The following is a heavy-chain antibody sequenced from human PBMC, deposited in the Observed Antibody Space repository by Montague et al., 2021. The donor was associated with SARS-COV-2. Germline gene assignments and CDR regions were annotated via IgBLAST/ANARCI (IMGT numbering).Heavy chain of an antibody. CDR2: ISGSGGST. CDR1: GFTFSSFA. CDR3: AKGGRDGYNPLDY. Sequence: SLRLSCAASGFTFSSFAISWVRQAPGKGLEWVSDISGSGGSTYYSNSVKGWFTISRDNSKNTLYLQMNSLRAEDTAVYYCAKGGRDGYNPLDYWGQGTLVTVSS. J-gene: IGHJ4*02. V-gene: IGHV3-23*01. D-gene: IGHD5-24*01.